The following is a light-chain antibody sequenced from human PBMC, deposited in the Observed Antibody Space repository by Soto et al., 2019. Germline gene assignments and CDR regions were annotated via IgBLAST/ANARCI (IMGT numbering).Light chain of an antibody. CDR3: QKYNSALIT. CDR1: QDISTH. CDR2: AAS. V-gene: IGKV1-27*01. J-gene: IGKJ5*01. Sequence: IQLTQSPSSLSASVGDRVTISCRASQDISTHLAWFAQKPGRAPQLLIYAASTLQSGVPSRFSGSGSGTDFTLTISSLQPEDVATYYCQKYNSALITFGQGTRLETK.